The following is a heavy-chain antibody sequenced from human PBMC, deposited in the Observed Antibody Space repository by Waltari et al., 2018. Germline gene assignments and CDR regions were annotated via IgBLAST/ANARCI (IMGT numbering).Heavy chain of an antibody. CDR1: GGSISSSSYY. V-gene: IGHV4-39*01. CDR3: ASGPDSSGYYNY. CDR2: IYYSGST. J-gene: IGHJ4*02. D-gene: IGHD3-22*01. Sequence: QVQLQESGPGLVKPSETLSLTCTVSGGSISSSSYYWGWIRQPPGKGLEWIGSIYYSGSTYYNPSLKSRVTISVDTSKNHFSLKLSSVTAADTAVYYCASGPDSSGYYNYWGQGTLVTVSS.